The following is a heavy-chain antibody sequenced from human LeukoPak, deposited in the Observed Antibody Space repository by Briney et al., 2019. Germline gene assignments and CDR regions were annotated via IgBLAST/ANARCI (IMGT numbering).Heavy chain of an antibody. Sequence: SETLSLTCTVSGYSISSGSYWGWIRQPPGKGREWSGSIYHSGSTYYSPSRKSRVTISVDTSKNQFSLKLSSVTAADTAVYYCARVRVATTMPPYYFDYWGQGTLVTVSS. D-gene: IGHD5-12*01. CDR1: GYSISSGSY. CDR3: ARVRVATTMPPYYFDY. V-gene: IGHV4-38-2*02. J-gene: IGHJ4*02. CDR2: IYHSGST.